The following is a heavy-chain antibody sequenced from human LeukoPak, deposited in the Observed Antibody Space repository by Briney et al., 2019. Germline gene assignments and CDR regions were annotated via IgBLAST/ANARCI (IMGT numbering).Heavy chain of an antibody. CDR2: ISTSSSYI. CDR1: GFTFSSYN. Sequence: GGSLRLSCAASGFTFSSYNMNWVRQAPGEGLEWVSSISTSSSYIYYADSVQGRFTISRDNAKNSLYLQMNSLITEDTALYYCAKDPFGGTSMAGFDHWGQGTLVTVSS. CDR3: AKDPFGGTSMAGFDH. J-gene: IGHJ4*02. D-gene: IGHD3-16*01. V-gene: IGHV3-21*04.